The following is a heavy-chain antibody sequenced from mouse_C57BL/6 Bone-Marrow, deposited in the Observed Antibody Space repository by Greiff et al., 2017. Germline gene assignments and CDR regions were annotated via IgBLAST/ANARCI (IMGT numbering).Heavy chain of an antibody. CDR3: ARGDSYYYGRGNYFDY. D-gene: IGHD1-1*01. CDR2: IYPGDGDT. CDR1: GYAFSSYW. Sequence: QVQLKESGAELVKPGASVKISCKASGYAFSSYWMNWVKQRPGKGLEWIGQIYPGDGDTNYNGKFKGKATLTADKSSSTAYMQLSSLTSEDSAVYFCARGDSYYYGRGNYFDYWGQGTTLTVSS. V-gene: IGHV1-80*01. J-gene: IGHJ2*01.